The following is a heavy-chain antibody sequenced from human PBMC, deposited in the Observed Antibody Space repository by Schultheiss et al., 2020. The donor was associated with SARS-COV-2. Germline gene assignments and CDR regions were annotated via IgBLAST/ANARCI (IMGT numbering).Heavy chain of an antibody. Sequence: GSLRLSCAVSGYSISSGYYWGWIRQPPGKGLEWIGYIYYTGSTNYNPSLKSRVTISVDTSKNQFSLKLSSVTAEDTAVYYCARTPGYSSSWQVDYWGQGTLVKVSS. CDR3: ARTPGYSSSWQVDY. CDR2: IYYTGST. J-gene: IGHJ4*02. V-gene: IGHV4-38-2*01. D-gene: IGHD6-13*01. CDR1: GYSISSGYY.